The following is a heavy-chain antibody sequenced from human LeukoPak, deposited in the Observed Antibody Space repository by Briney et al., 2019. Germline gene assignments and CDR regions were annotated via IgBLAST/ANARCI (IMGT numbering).Heavy chain of an antibody. V-gene: IGHV4-39*02. CDR3: AKDRGVGGMVGNAFDI. J-gene: IGHJ3*02. D-gene: IGHD3-10*01. CDR1: GGSISSSSYY. Sequence: SETLSLTCTVSGGSISSSSYYWGWIRQPPGKGLEWIGSIYYSGSTYYNPSLKSRVTISVDTSKNQFSLKLSSVTAADTAVYYCAKDRGVGGMVGNAFDIWGQGTMVTVSS. CDR2: IYYSGST.